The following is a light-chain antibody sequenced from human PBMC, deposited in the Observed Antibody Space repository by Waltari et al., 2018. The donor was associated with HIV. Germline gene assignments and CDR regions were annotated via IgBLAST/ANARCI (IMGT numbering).Light chain of an antibody. Sequence: QSVLAQPPSASGTPGQRITISCSGSSSNIGISTLNWYQQLPGTAPKLLIYSNNQRPSRVPDRFSGSKSGTSASLAISGLQSEDEGDYYCAAWDDRLNGPVFGGGTKLTVL. CDR2: SNN. CDR3: AAWDDRLNGPV. J-gene: IGLJ2*01. CDR1: SSNIGIST. V-gene: IGLV1-44*01.